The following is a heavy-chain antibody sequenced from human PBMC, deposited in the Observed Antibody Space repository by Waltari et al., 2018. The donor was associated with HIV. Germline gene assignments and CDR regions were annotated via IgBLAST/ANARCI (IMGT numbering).Heavy chain of an antibody. CDR1: GFSFSNYG. V-gene: IGHV3-23*01. D-gene: IGHD3-10*01. J-gene: IGHJ4*02. CDR3: AKLNTGSED. CDR2: FGGIGATI. Sequence: EVQLLESGGGLVQPGGSLRLSCAASGFSFSNYGMSCVRQAPGGGRVLVSSFGGIGATIYYADSVKGRFTISRDNSRNILYLQMNSLRAEDTALYFCAKLNTGSEDWGQRTLVTVSS.